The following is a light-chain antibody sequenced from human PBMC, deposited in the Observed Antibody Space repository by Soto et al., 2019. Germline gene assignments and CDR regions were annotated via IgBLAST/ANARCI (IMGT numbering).Light chain of an antibody. CDR1: QSVSNNY. Sequence: ENVFTQSPGTLSLSQGERATLSCRASQSVSNNYLAWYQQKPGQAPRLLIYGASNRATGIPDRFSGSGSGTDFTLTISRLEPEDFAVYYCQQYGSSGTFGQGTKVDIK. J-gene: IGKJ1*01. V-gene: IGKV3-20*01. CDR3: QQYGSSGT. CDR2: GAS.